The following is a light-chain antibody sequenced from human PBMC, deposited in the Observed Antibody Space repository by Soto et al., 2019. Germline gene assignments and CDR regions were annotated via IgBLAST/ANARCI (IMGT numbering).Light chain of an antibody. J-gene: IGKJ5*01. Sequence: EIVLTQSPGTLSLSPGERATLSCRASQSVSSSYLAWYQQKPGQAPRLLIYGASSRATGIPDRFSGSGSGTEFNLTISRLAPEDLAVYYCQQYGSSPITFGQGTRLEIK. CDR1: QSVSSSY. CDR2: GAS. V-gene: IGKV3-20*01. CDR3: QQYGSSPIT.